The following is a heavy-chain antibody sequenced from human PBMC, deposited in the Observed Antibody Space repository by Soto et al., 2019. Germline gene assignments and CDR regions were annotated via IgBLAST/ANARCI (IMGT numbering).Heavy chain of an antibody. CDR3: ARRTWSSWCFDY. D-gene: IGHD6-13*01. V-gene: IGHV4-59*08. J-gene: IGHJ4*02. CDR2: IYYSGST. CDR1: GDSISNYY. Sequence: SETLSLTCTVSGDSISNYYWSWIRQPPGKGLEWIGYIYYSGSTNCNPSLKSRVTISVDTSKNQFSLKLSSVTAADTAIYYCARRTWSSWCFDYWGQGTLVTVSS.